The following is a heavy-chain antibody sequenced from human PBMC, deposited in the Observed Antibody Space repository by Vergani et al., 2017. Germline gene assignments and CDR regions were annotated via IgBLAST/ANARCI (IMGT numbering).Heavy chain of an antibody. CDR3: AKWQWLVPYMDV. CDR1: GFTFSSYG. V-gene: IGHV3-23*04. CDR2: ISGSDGST. D-gene: IGHD6-19*01. J-gene: IGHJ6*03. Sequence: VQLVESGGGVVQPGRSLRLSCAASGFTFSSYGMHWVRQAPGKGLEWVSAISGSDGSTYYADSVKGRFTISRDNSKNTLYLQMNSLRAEDTAVYYCAKWQWLVPYMDVWGKGTPVTVSS.